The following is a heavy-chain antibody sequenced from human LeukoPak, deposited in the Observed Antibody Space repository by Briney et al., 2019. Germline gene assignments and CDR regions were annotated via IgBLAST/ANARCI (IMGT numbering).Heavy chain of an antibody. CDR2: MNHSGSA. V-gene: IGHV4-34*01. D-gene: IGHD3-10*01. CDR3: ATDGMVRGPDAWFDS. Sequence: SETLSLTCAVYGGSFSGYYWTWIRQPPGKGLEWIGEMNHSGSANYNPSLKSRVTMSVDTSKNQFSLKLSSVTAADTAVYYCATDGMVRGPDAWFDSWGQGTLVTVSS. J-gene: IGHJ5*01. CDR1: GGSFSGYY.